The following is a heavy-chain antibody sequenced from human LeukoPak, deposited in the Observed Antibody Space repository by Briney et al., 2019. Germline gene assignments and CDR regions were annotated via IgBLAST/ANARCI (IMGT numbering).Heavy chain of an antibody. D-gene: IGHD6-6*01. Sequence: GRSLRLSCAASGFTFSSHWMHWVRQAPGKGLVWVSRIYSDGRSTSYADSVKGRFTISRDNAKNTLYLQMNSLRAEDTAVYYCAAYNSSSGDYFDYWGQGTLVTVSS. CDR1: GFTFSSHW. CDR2: IYSDGRST. J-gene: IGHJ4*02. V-gene: IGHV3-74*01. CDR3: AAYNSSSGDYFDY.